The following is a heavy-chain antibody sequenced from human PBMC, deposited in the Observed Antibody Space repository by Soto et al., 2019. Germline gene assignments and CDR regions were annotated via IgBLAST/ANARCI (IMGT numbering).Heavy chain of an antibody. CDR3: ARAAPSRSLSGVGDY. V-gene: IGHV1-69*01. J-gene: IGHJ4*02. CDR2: IIPIFGTA. D-gene: IGHD3-16*02. CDR1: GGTFSSYA. Sequence: QVQLVQSGAEVKKPGSSVKVSCKASGGTFSSYAISWVRQAPGQGLEWMGGIIPIFGTANYAQKFQGRVTISADESTSTAYMELSSLRSKDTAVYYCARAAPSRSLSGVGDYWVQGTLVTVSS.